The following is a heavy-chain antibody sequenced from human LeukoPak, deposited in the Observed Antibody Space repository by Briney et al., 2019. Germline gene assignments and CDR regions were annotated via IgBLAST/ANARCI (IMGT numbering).Heavy chain of an antibody. CDR1: GFTFSSYV. J-gene: IGHJ4*02. CDR2: IKQVGSEK. D-gene: IGHD6-19*01. Sequence: GGSLRLSCAASGFTFSSYVMNWVRQTPGKGLEWVANIKQVGSEKYYVDSVKGRFTISRDNAKNSLYLQMNSLRAEDTAVYYCARGQWLAQLPADWGQGTLVTVSS. V-gene: IGHV3-7*01. CDR3: ARGQWLAQLPAD.